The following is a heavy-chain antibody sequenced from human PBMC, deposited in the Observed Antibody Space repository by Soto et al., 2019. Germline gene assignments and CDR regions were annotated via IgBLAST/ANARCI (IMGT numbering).Heavy chain of an antibody. CDR2: IIPVFATT. CDR1: GGTFSTYV. Sequence: QVQLVQSGAEVKKPGSSVKVSCKASGGTFSTYVISWVRQAPGQGLEWMGGIIPVFATTNCAQKFQGRVTITADESTRTGYMELNSLRSEDTAVYYCARGRIAGAATDFYYYGMDVWGQGTSVTVSS. V-gene: IGHV1-69*12. CDR3: ARGRIAGAATDFYYYGMDV. D-gene: IGHD1-26*01. J-gene: IGHJ6*02.